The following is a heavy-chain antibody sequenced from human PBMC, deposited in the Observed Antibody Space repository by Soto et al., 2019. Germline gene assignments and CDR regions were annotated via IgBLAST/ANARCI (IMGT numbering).Heavy chain of an antibody. V-gene: IGHV3-30*18. CDR3: AKDNGSGCDWLRVGDASDI. Sequence: QVQLVESGGGVVQPGSSLRLSCAASGFTFSSYGMHWVRQAPGKGLEWVAVISYDGSNKYYADSVKGRLTNSRDNSKTPLYLQMNSLRGEDTAVYYCAKDNGSGCDWLRVGDASDIGGQGTMVTVSS. CDR1: GFTFSSYG. J-gene: IGHJ3*02. CDR2: ISYDGSNK. D-gene: IGHD5-12*01.